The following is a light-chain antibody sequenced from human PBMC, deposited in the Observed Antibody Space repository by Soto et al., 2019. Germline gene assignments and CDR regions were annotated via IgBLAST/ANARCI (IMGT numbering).Light chain of an antibody. CDR2: EDR. CDR3: CSYADSSTYV. V-gene: IGLV2-23*01. CDR1: SIDVGSYNL. J-gene: IGLJ1*01. Sequence: QSALTQPSSLSGSPGPSITISYNGTSIDVGSYNLVSWYQQHPGKAPKLMIYEDRKRPSGVSNRFPGSKSGNTASLTISGLQTEDEADYYCCSYADSSTYVFGTGTRVTVL.